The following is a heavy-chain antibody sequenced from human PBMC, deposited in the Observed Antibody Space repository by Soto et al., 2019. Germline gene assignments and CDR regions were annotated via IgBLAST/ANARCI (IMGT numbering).Heavy chain of an antibody. CDR2: INSDGSST. CDR3: ARRNTEHYYYYGMDV. V-gene: IGHV3-74*01. Sequence: PGGSLRLSCAASGFTFSSYWMHWVRQAPGKGLVWVSRINSDGSSTSYADSVKGRFTISRDNAKNTLYLQMNSLRAEDTAVYYCARRNTEHYYYYGMDVWGQGTTVTVSS. CDR1: GFTFSSYW. J-gene: IGHJ6*02. D-gene: IGHD5-18*01.